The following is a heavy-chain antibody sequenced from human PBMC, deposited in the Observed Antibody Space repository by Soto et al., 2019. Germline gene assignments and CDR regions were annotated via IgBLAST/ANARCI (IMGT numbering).Heavy chain of an antibody. CDR3: ARDQEILTATIDY. CDR1: GFTFSSYG. D-gene: IGHD3-3*01. CDR2: IWYDGSNK. J-gene: IGHJ4*02. Sequence: SLRLSCAASGFTFSSYGMHWVRQAPGKGLEWVAVIWYDGSNKYYADSVKGRFTISRDNSKNTLYLQMNSLRAEDTAVYYCARDQEILTATIDYWGQGTLVTGSS. V-gene: IGHV3-33*01.